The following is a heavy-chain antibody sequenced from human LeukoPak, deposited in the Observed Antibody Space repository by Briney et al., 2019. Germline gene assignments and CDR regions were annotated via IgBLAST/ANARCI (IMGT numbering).Heavy chain of an antibody. V-gene: IGHV4-34*01. J-gene: IGHJ4*02. D-gene: IGHD7-27*01. CDR3: ASGSGLGKTGYFDS. CDR1: GGSFSGYY. Sequence: SETLSLTCAVYGGSFSGYYWSWLRQPPGKGLEWIGEINESGSSNYNPSLKSRVTISVDTSKNQFSLHLNSVTPEDTAVYYCASGSGLGKTGYFDSWGQGTLVTVSS. CDR2: INESGSS.